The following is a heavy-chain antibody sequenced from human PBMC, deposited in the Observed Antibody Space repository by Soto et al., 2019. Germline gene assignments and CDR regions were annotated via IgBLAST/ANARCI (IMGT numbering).Heavy chain of an antibody. V-gene: IGHV4-59*01. CDR3: ARKEYGDGLDV. CDR2: LSDSGST. CDR1: GGSISGYF. D-gene: IGHD2-2*01. Sequence: QVQLQESGPGLVKPSETLSLTCTVSGGSISGYFWSWIRQPPGKGLGCIGYLSDSGSTDYTPSLNSRVTISVDTSKNQFSLQLSSVTAADTAVYYCARKEYGDGLDVWGQGTTVTVSS. J-gene: IGHJ6*02.